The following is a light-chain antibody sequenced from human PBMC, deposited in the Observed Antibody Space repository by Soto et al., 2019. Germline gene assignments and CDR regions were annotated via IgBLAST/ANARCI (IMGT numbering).Light chain of an antibody. CDR3: QQYDNVLT. CDR2: GAS. CDR1: QDISNY. Sequence: DIQMTQSPSSLSASVGDRVTITCQASQDISNYLNWYQQQPGKAPKLLIYGASNMQTEAPSRFSGSGFGTHLTFTISSLQPEDIATYYCQQYDNVLTCGGGTKVEIK. V-gene: IGKV1-33*01. J-gene: IGKJ4*01.